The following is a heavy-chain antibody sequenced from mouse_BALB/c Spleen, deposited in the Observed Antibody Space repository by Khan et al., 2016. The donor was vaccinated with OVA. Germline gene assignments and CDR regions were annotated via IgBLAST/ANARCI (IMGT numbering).Heavy chain of an antibody. Sequence: QVQLKESGPGLVAPSQSLSITCTISGFSLTNYGVHWVRQPPGKGLEWLVVIWSDGSKTYNSAIKSRLTISKDNAKSQVFLKMNSLPTDDTDMYFCARQPYYHYNILDYWGQGTSVTVSS. CDR2: IWSDGSK. CDR1: GFSLTNYG. D-gene: IGHD2-4*01. CDR3: ARQPYYHYNILDY. V-gene: IGHV2-6-1*01. J-gene: IGHJ4*01.